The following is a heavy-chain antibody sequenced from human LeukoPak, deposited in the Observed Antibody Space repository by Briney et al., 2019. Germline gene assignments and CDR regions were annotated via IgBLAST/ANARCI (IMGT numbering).Heavy chain of an antibody. CDR2: IIPILGIA. CDR1: GGTFSSYT. D-gene: IGHD6-6*01. Sequence: SVKVSCKASGGTFSSYTISWVRQAPGQGLEWMGRIIPILGIANYAQKFQGRVTITADKSTSTAYMELSSLRSDDTAVYYCARVGYSSSSGARLWGQGTLVTVSS. V-gene: IGHV1-69*02. J-gene: IGHJ4*02. CDR3: ARVGYSSSSGARL.